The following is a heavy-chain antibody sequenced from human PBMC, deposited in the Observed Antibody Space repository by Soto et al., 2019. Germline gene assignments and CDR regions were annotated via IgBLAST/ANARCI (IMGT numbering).Heavy chain of an antibody. CDR2: ISYDGSNK. D-gene: IGHD3-3*01. CDR1: GFTFSSYA. Sequence: GGSLRLSCAASGFTFSSYAMHWVRQAPGKGLEWVAVISYDGSNKYYADSAKGRFTISRDNSKNTLYLQMNSLRAEDTAVYYCARDRVVDYWGQGTLVTVSS. V-gene: IGHV3-30-3*01. J-gene: IGHJ4*02. CDR3: ARDRVVDY.